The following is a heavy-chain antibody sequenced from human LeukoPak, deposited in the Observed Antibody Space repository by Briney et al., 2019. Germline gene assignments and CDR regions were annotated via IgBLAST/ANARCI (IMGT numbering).Heavy chain of an antibody. CDR3: ARDPDFWSGYPDY. CDR1: AFSFNTYS. V-gene: IGHV3-48*01. D-gene: IGHD3-3*01. Sequence: PGGSLRLSCATSAFSFNTYSMNWVRQAPGKGLEWVSYISSSSSTIYYADSVKGRFTISRDNAKNSLYLQMNSLRAEDTAVYYCARDPDFWSGYPDYWGQGTLVTVSS. J-gene: IGHJ4*02. CDR2: ISSSSSTI.